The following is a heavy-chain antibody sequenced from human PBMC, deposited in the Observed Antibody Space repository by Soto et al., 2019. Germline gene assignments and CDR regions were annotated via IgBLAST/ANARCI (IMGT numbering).Heavy chain of an antibody. D-gene: IGHD1-26*01. V-gene: IGHV3-53*01. Sequence: GGSLRLSCAASGFSVSNNYMSWVRQAPGKGLEWVSLIYSGGNTFYADSVKGRFTISRDNSKNTLSLQMNSLRVDDTAVYYCAREWGYGMDVWGQGTAVTVSS. J-gene: IGHJ6*02. CDR2: IYSGGNT. CDR3: AREWGYGMDV. CDR1: GFSVSNNY.